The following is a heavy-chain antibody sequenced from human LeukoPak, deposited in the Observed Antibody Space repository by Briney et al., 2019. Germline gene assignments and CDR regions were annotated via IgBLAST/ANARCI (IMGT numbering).Heavy chain of an antibody. CDR1: GFTFNNYG. CDR3: ARDHDYGDYGFDY. J-gene: IGHJ4*02. Sequence: PWGSLRLSCVASGFTFNNYGMHWVRQAPGKGLEWVAFIRYDGSHKYYADSVKGRFTISRDNAKNTLYLQMNSLRAEDTAVYYCARDHDYGDYGFDYWGQGTLVTVSS. D-gene: IGHD4-17*01. CDR2: IRYDGSHK. V-gene: IGHV3-30*02.